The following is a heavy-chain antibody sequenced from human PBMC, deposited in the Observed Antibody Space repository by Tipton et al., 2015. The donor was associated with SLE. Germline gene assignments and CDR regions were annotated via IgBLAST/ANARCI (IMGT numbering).Heavy chain of an antibody. D-gene: IGHD4-23*01. Sequence: TLSLTCTVSGGSISSYYWSWIRQPPGKGLEWIGFIYYTGSTDYNPSLRSRVSISIDTSKNQFSLRLSSVTAADTAVYFCARSGDYGGIYYYGLDVWGQGTTDTVSS. CDR1: GGSISSYY. CDR2: IYYTGST. V-gene: IGHV4-59*01. CDR3: ARSGDYGGIYYYGLDV. J-gene: IGHJ6*02.